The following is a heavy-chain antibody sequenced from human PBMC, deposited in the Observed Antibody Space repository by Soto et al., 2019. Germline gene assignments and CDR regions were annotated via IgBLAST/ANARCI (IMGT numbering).Heavy chain of an antibody. CDR1: GFTFSSYA. D-gene: IGHD3-3*01. V-gene: IGHV3-64D*09. CDR3: VKVPYYDFWSGPYFDY. J-gene: IGHJ4*02. CDR2: ISSNGGST. Sequence: GGSLRLSCSASGFTFSSYAMHWVRQAPGKGLEYVSAISSNGGSTYYADSVKGRFTISRDNSKNTLYLQMSSLRAEDTAVYYCVKVPYYDFWSGPYFDYWGQGTLVTVSS.